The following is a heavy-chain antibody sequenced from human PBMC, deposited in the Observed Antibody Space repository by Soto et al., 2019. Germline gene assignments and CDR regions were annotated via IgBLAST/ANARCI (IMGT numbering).Heavy chain of an antibody. J-gene: IGHJ3*02. CDR2: MNPDSGNT. CDR3: ERGQEYLGAFDI. Sequence: QVQLVQSGAEVKKPGASVKVSCKASGYTFISYDIYWVRQATGQGLEWMGWMNPDSGNTGYAQKFQGRDIMTRNTSISTAYTELSSLRSEDTAVYYCERGQEYLGAFDIWGQGTMFTVSS. CDR1: GYTFISYD. V-gene: IGHV1-8*01.